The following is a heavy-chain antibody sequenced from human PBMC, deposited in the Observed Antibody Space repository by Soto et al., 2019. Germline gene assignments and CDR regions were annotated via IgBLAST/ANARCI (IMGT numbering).Heavy chain of an antibody. CDR3: ARWNGYGDL. CDR1: GFSFSDYS. V-gene: IGHV3-23*01. CDR2: MSIGGEKT. Sequence: EVQVFESGGGLAQPGGSLRLSCAASGFSFSDYSMAWVRQTPEKGLEWVSGMSIGGEKTFYIDSVKGRFIVSRDSSRDTVYFQMNRLRVEDTAVYYCARWNGYGDLWGQGTLVTVSS. D-gene: IGHD1-1*01. J-gene: IGHJ4*02.